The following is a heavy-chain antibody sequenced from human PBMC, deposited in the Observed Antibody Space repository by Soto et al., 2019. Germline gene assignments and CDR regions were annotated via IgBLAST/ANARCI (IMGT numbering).Heavy chain of an antibody. CDR1: GGSISSYY. CDR2: IYYSGGT. V-gene: IGHV4-59*01. Sequence: QVQLQESGPGLVKPSETLSLTCTVSGGSISSYYWSWIRQPPGKGLEWIGYIYYSGGTNYNPSLKSRFTISVDTSKTQFSLTLGSVTAADTAVYYCARVYGDYLDYWGQGTLVTVSS. CDR3: ARVYGDYLDY. D-gene: IGHD4-17*01. J-gene: IGHJ4*02.